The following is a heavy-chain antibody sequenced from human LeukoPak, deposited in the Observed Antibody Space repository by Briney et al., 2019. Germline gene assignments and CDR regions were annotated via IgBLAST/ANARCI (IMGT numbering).Heavy chain of an antibody. D-gene: IGHD3-9*01. CDR1: GFTFSSYG. CDR3: AKDGYDILTGYLDGYYMVV. CDR2: ISYDGSNK. V-gene: IGHV3-30*18. Sequence: GRSLRLSCAASGFTFSSYGMHGFRQDPGKGRQGVAVISYDGSNKYYADSVKGRFTISRDNSKNTLYLHMNGLRAEDTAVYYCAKDGYDILTGYLDGYYMVVSGKRTTVSVSS. J-gene: IGHJ6*03.